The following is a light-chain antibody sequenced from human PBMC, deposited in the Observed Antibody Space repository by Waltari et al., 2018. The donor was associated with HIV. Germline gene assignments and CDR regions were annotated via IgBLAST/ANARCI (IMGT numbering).Light chain of an antibody. CDR1: QSVSSY. CDR2: EAS. CDR3: QQRSKWPLT. V-gene: IGKV3-11*01. Sequence: EIVLTQSPATLSLSPGERVTLSCRASQSVSSYLAWYQQRPGQAPRLLIYEASNRATGIPARFSGSGSGTDFTLTISSLEPEDFAVYYCQQRSKWPLTFGGGTKVEIK. J-gene: IGKJ4*01.